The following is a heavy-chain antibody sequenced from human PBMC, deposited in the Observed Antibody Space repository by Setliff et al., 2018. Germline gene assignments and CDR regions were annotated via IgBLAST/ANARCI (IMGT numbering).Heavy chain of an antibody. CDR2: ISTNNGKT. CDR3: ARDAPEMVAPPAAHCFDP. D-gene: IGHD2-15*01. CDR1: GYTFISYG. V-gene: IGHV1-18*01. Sequence: GASVKVSCKASGYTFISYGISWLRQAPGQGFEWMGWISTNNGKTEYSQKVQGRVTMTTDRSTSTIYMELRSLRSDDTAMYYCARDAPEMVAPPAAHCFDPWGQGTLVTVSS. J-gene: IGHJ5*02.